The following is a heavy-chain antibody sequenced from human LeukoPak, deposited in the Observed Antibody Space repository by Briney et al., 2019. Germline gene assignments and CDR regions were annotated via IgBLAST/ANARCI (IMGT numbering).Heavy chain of an antibody. V-gene: IGHV1-2*06. CDR2: INPNSGDT. CDR1: GYTFTGYY. CDR3: ASKTGYSDYDGPDY. J-gene: IGHJ4*02. Sequence: ASVKVSCKTSGYTFTGYYMHWVRQAPGQGLEWMGRINPNSGDTNYAQKFQGRVTMTRDTSISTAYMELSRLRSDDTAVYYCASKTGYSDYDGPDYWGQGTLVTVSS. D-gene: IGHD5-12*01.